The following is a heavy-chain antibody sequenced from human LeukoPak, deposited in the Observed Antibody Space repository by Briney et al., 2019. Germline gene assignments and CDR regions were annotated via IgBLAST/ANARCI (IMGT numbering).Heavy chain of an antibody. CDR2: IYYTGST. V-gene: IGHV4-59*01. CDR1: GGPISSYY. Sequence: KPSETLSLTCTVSGGPISSYYWSWIRQPPGKGLEWIGNIYYTGSTDYNPSLKSRVTISVDTSKNQLSLKLSSVTAADTAVYYCARLPYINSRRVFDYWGQGILVTVSS. J-gene: IGHJ4*02. D-gene: IGHD4-11*01. CDR3: ARLPYINSRRVFDY.